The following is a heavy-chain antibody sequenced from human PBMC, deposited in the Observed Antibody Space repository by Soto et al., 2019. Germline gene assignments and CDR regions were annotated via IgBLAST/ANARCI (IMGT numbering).Heavy chain of an antibody. Sequence: EVQMLESGGGLIQPGGSLRLSCAASGFPFSSYAMSWVRQAPGQGLEWISAISGSGGSTYNADSVKGRFTVSRDNSKNTLYLQMNSVIAEDTAVYYCEEDIVVAGVTPGDFDYCGQGAMVTVSS. J-gene: IGHJ4*02. CDR2: ISGSGGST. V-gene: IGHV3-23*01. CDR3: EEDIVVAGVTPGDFDY. D-gene: IGHD2-15*01. CDR1: GFPFSSYA.